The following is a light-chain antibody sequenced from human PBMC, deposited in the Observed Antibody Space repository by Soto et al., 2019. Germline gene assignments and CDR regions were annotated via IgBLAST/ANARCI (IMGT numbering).Light chain of an antibody. Sequence: QSVLTQPASVSGSPGQSITISCTRTSSDVGSYNLVSWYQQHPGKAPKLMIYEGSKRPSGVSNRFSGSKSGNTASLTISGLQAEDEADYYCCSYAGSSTVVFGGGTQLTVL. CDR2: EGS. V-gene: IGLV2-23*01. CDR1: SSDVGSYNL. J-gene: IGLJ2*01. CDR3: CSYAGSSTVV.